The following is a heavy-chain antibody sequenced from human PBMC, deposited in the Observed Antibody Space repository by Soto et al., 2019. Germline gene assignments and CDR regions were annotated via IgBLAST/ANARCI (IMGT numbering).Heavy chain of an antibody. D-gene: IGHD2-15*01. J-gene: IGHJ5*02. CDR1: GGSFSGYY. V-gene: IGHV4-31*11. CDR3: ARDGGCSGGSCYSTGWFDP. Sequence: SETLSLTCAVYGGSFSGYYWSWIRQHPGKGLEWIGYIYYSGSTYYNPSLKSRVTISVDTSKNQFSLKLSSVTAADTAVYYCARDGGCSGGSCYSTGWFDPWGQGTLVTVSS. CDR2: IYYSGST.